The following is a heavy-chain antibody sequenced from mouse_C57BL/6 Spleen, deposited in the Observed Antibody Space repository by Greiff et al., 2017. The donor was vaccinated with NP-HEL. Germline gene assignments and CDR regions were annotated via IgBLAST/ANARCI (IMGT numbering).Heavy chain of an antibody. D-gene: IGHD4-1*01. J-gene: IGHJ2*01. Sequence: VQLQQPGAELVKPGASVKLSCKASGYTFTSYWMHWVKQRPGQGLEWIGMIHPNSGSTNYNEKFKSKATLTVDKSSSTAYMQLSSLTSEDSAVYYCARELKGDYFDYWGQGTTLTVSS. CDR2: IHPNSGST. CDR1: GYTFTSYW. V-gene: IGHV1-64*01. CDR3: ARELKGDYFDY.